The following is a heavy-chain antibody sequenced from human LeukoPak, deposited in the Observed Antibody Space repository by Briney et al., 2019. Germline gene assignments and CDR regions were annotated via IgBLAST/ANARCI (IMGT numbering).Heavy chain of an antibody. V-gene: IGHV3-7*01. J-gene: IGHJ3*02. CDR2: IKQDGREK. CDR3: ARGTFYSVADAFDI. CDR1: GFTFSSYW. Sequence: GGSLRLSCAASGFTFSSYWMSWGRQAPGKGVEWVANIKQDGREKYYVDSVKGRFTISRDNAKNSLYLQMNSLRAEDTAVYYCARGTFYSVADAFDIWGQGTMVTVSS. D-gene: IGHD4-23*01.